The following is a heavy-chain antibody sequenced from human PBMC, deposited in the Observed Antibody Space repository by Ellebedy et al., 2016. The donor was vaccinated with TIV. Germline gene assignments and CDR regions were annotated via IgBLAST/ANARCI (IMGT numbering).Heavy chain of an antibody. CDR1: GYTFTNYG. CDR2: ISTYNGDT. J-gene: IGHJ3*02. V-gene: IGHV1-18*01. Sequence: AASVKVSCKASGYTFTNYGLSWVRQAPGQGLEWMGWISTYNGDTKYPQTLQGRVAMTTDTSTNTAYMELRSLRSDDPAVYYCVHTGDRGIWGQGTMVTVSS. D-gene: IGHD7-27*01. CDR3: VHTGDRGI.